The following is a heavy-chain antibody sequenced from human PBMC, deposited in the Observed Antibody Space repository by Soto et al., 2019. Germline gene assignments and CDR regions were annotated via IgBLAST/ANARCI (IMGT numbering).Heavy chain of an antibody. CDR1: AGSISSGGYS. J-gene: IGHJ4*02. CDR3: ARGNVVPLDY. CDR2: IYHSGRT. V-gene: IGHV4-30-2*01. Sequence: QLQLQESGSGLVKPSQTLSLTCAVSAGSISSGGYSWSWIRQPPGKGMEWIGYIYHSGRTYYNPSLKSRVTISVDRSKNQFALKLSSVTAADTAVYYCARGNVVPLDYWGQGTLVTVSS. D-gene: IGHD2-21*01.